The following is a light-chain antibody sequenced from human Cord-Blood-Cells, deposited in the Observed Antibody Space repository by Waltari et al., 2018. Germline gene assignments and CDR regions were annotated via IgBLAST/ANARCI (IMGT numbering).Light chain of an antibody. V-gene: IGKV2-28*01. Sequence: DIVMTQSPLSLPVTPGEPASISCRSSQSLLHSNGYNYLDWYLQKPGQSPQLLIYLGSYRAPGVPYRFRGSGSGTDFTLKISRVEAEDVGVYYCMQALQTPWTVGQGTKVEI. CDR1: QSLLHSNGYNY. CDR2: LGS. J-gene: IGKJ1*01. CDR3: MQALQTPWT.